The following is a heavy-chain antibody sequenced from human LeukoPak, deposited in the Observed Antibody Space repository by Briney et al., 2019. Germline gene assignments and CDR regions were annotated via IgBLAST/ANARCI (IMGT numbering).Heavy chain of an antibody. CDR1: VYSFTGYY. CDR2: INPNSGGT. V-gene: IGHV1-2*02. CDR3: ARGAHYHDSSEGFDY. Sequence: ASVKVSCKASVYSFTGYYMHWVRQAPGQGLEWMGWINPNSGGTIYAQKFQGRVTMTRDTPISTAYMELSRLRSDDTAVYYCARGAHYHDSSEGFDYWGQGTLVTVSS. J-gene: IGHJ4*02. D-gene: IGHD3-22*01.